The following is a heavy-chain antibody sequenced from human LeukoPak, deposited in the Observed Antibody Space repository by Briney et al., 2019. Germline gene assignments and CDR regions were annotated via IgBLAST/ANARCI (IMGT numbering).Heavy chain of an antibody. CDR2: IYYSGST. J-gene: IGHJ4*02. D-gene: IGHD5-18*01. V-gene: IGHV4-59*01. CDR1: DGSISSYY. CDR3: ARGRYSYGYGY. Sequence: SETLSLTCTVSDGSISSYYWSWIRQPPGKGLEWIGYIYYSGSTKYNPSLKSRVTISIDTSKDQFSLKLSSVTAADTAVYYCARGRYSYGYGYWAQGTLVTVSS.